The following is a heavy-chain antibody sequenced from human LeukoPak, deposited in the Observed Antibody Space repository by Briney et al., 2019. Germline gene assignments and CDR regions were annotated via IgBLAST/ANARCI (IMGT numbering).Heavy chain of an antibody. CDR1: GFTFTTYW. D-gene: IGHD6-13*01. Sequence: PGESLRLSCAASGFTFTTYWMSWVRQAPGKGLEWVGRIKSKTDGGTTDYAAPVKGRFTISRDDSKNTLYLQMNSLKTEDTAVYYCTTDRRVRIAAADFDYWGQGTLVTVSS. CDR3: TTDRRVRIAAADFDY. V-gene: IGHV3-15*01. J-gene: IGHJ4*02. CDR2: IKSKTDGGTT.